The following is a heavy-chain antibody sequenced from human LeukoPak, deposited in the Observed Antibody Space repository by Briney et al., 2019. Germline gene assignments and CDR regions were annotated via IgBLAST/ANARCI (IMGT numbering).Heavy chain of an antibody. J-gene: IGHJ4*02. D-gene: IGHD6-13*01. CDR2: ISGSGGST. CDR1: GFTFSSYA. V-gene: IGHV3-23*01. CDR3: AKPSYSGSSWYDY. Sequence: GGSLRLSCAASGFTFSSYAMSWVRQAPGKGLEWVSAISGSGGSTYYADSVKGRFTISRDNSKNTLYLQMNSLRAEDTAIYYCAKPSYSGSSWYDYWGQGTLVTVSS.